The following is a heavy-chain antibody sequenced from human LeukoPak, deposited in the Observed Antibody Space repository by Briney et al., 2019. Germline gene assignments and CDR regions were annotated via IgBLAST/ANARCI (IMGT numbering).Heavy chain of an antibody. CDR3: MGVVVKDWDAFDI. J-gene: IGHJ3*02. D-gene: IGHD3-22*01. CDR1: GFTFSNAW. CDR2: IKSKTDGGTT. Sequence: GGSLRLSCAASGFTFSNAWMSWVRQAPGKGLEWVGRIKSKTDGGTTDYAAPVKGRFTISRDDSKNTLYLQMNSLKTEDTAVYYCMGVVVKDWDAFDIWGQGTMVTVSS. V-gene: IGHV3-15*01.